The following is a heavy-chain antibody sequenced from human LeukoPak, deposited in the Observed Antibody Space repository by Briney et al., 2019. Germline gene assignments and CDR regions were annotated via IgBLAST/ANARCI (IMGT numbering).Heavy chain of an antibody. CDR1: GGYINSGSYY. CDR2: IYHSGNT. Sequence: SETLSLACTASGGYINSGSYYWGWIRHSQGKGLEWIGNIYHSGNTQYNPSLKSRLTISVDTFRNKFSLRLSSVTAADTAVYYCVYYDAGSWFDPWGQGTLVTVSP. V-gene: IGHV4-39*01. CDR3: VYYDAGSWFDP. D-gene: IGHD3-22*01. J-gene: IGHJ5*02.